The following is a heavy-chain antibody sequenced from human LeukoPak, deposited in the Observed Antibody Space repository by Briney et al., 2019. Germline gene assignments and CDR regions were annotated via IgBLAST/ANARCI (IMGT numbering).Heavy chain of an antibody. Sequence: SVKVSCKASGGTFSSYAISWVRQAPGQGLEWMGGIIPIFGTANYAQKFQGRVTITTDESTSTAYMELSSLRSEDTAVYYCAVGSQQHIDYYYYYMDVWGKGTTVIVSS. D-gene: IGHD6-13*01. CDR2: IIPIFGTA. V-gene: IGHV1-69*05. CDR1: GGTFSSYA. CDR3: AVGSQQHIDYYYYYMDV. J-gene: IGHJ6*03.